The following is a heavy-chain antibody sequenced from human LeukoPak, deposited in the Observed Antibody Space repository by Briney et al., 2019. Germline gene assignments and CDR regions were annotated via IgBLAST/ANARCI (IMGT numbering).Heavy chain of an antibody. V-gene: IGHV3-33*01. CDR2: IWYDGSNK. CDR1: GFTFSSYG. Sequence: GGSLRLSCAASGFTFSSYGRHWVRQAPGKGLEWVAVIWYDGSNKYYADSVKGRFTISRDNSKNTLYLQMNSLRAEHTAVYYCARDLSGSYYSSLDYWGQGTLVTVSS. D-gene: IGHD1-26*01. CDR3: ARDLSGSYYSSLDY. J-gene: IGHJ4*02.